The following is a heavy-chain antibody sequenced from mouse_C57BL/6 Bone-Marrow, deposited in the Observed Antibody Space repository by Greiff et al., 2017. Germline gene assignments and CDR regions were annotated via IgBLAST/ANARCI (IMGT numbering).Heavy chain of an antibody. Sequence: VLLQQSGPELVKPGASVKISCKASGYAFSSSWMNWVKQRPGKGLEWIGLIYPGDGDTNYNGKVKGKATLTADKSSSTAYMQLSSLTSEDSAVYFCARGDGYYWYFDVWGTGTTVTVSS. CDR3: ARGDGYYWYFDV. D-gene: IGHD2-3*01. CDR2: IYPGDGDT. CDR1: GYAFSSSW. V-gene: IGHV1-82*01. J-gene: IGHJ1*03.